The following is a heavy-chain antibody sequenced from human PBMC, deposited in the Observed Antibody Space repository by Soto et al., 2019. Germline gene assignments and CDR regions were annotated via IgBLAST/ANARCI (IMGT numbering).Heavy chain of an antibody. D-gene: IGHD2-21*01. CDR1: GSSISSSGYY. J-gene: IGHJ4*02. Sequence: PSETLSLTCIVSGSSISSSGYYWGWIRQPPGKVLEWIASMYYNVGTYYSPSLKSRVPIPVQQCANQFSLKLRLVTAADTGVYYGARIPSRHCVDYWGQGNRVTVSS. V-gene: IGHV4-39*01. CDR3: ARIPSRHCVDY. CDR2: MYYNVGT.